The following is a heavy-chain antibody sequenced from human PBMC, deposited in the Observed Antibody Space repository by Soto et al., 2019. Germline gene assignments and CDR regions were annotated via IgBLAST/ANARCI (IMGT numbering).Heavy chain of an antibody. CDR3: ARRETYYDFWSGYFGPSGMAV. J-gene: IGHJ6*02. D-gene: IGHD3-3*01. CDR2: MNPNSGNT. CDR1: GYTFTSYD. V-gene: IGHV1-8*01. Sequence: GAVTVSCKASGYTFTSYDINGVRQATCKVLEWMGWMNPNSGNTGYAQKFQGRVTMTRNTSISTAYMELSSLRSEDTAVYYCARRETYYDFWSGYFGPSGMAVWGQGTTVTFSS.